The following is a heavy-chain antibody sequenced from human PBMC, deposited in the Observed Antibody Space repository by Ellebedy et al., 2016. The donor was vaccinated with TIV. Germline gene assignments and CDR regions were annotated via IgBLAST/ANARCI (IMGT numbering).Heavy chain of an antibody. V-gene: IGHV4-39*01. CDR3: ARQVTTRPQMGQQYYFDY. D-gene: IGHD3-22*01. J-gene: IGHJ4*02. Sequence: MPSETLSLTCSVSGGSISETKYNWGWIRQPPGKGLEWIGSISYSGSTYYNPSLRGRVTISVDTSKTQFSLKLDSVTAADAAVFYCARQVTTRPQMGQQYYFDYWGQGTLVIVSS. CDR2: ISYSGST. CDR1: GGSISETKYN.